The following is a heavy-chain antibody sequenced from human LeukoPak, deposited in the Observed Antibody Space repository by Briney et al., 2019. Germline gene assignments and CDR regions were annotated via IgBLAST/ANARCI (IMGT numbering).Heavy chain of an antibody. D-gene: IGHD1-26*01. V-gene: IGHV1-2*02. CDR2: INPNSGGT. CDR3: ARVLGELRTAFDI. Sequence: ASVKVSCKASGYTFTGYYMHWVRQAPGQGLEWMGWINPNSGGTNYAQKFQGRVTMTRDTSISTAYMELSRLRSDDTAVYYCARVLGELRTAFDIWGQGTMVTVSS. CDR1: GYTFTGYY. J-gene: IGHJ3*02.